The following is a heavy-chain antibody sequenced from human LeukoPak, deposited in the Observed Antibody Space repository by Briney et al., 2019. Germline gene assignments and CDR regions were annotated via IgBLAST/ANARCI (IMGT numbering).Heavy chain of an antibody. Sequence: GGSLRLSCAGSGFTFSGYGMHWVRQAPGKGLEWVTGIAYDGSRKHYADSVKGRFTISRDNSKNTLYLQMDSLRTEDMAVYYCARSSGWFDYWGRGTLVTVSS. CDR1: GFTFSGYG. V-gene: IGHV3-30*03. J-gene: IGHJ4*02. CDR2: IAYDGSRK. D-gene: IGHD6-19*01. CDR3: ARSSGWFDY.